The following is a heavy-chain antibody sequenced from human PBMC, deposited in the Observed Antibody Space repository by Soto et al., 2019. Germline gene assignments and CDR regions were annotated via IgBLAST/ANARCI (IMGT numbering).Heavy chain of an antibody. D-gene: IGHD6-6*01. CDR1: GYSFTTYI. V-gene: IGHV1-18*01. CDR2: IAAYNGNP. J-gene: IGHJ4*02. CDR3: ASGQLPFDY. Sequence: ASVKVSCKASGYSFTTYIISWVRQTAGQGLEWMGWIAAYNGNPSYPQNLQGRVTMTIDPSTSTAYMELTSLRSDDTAVYYCASGQLPFDYWGQGTQVTVSS.